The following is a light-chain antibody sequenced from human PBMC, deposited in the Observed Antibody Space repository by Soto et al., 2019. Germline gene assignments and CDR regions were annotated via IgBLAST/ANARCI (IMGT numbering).Light chain of an antibody. Sequence: DIQMTQSPSSLSASVGDRVTITCRASQDIDIYLHSYQQKPGTSPKLLIYAASHLPGGVPSRFSGSGSGTDFTLSISSLQLEDFATYYWQRSYSSPPTFGQGTKLYVK. CDR2: AAS. CDR1: QDIDIY. CDR3: QRSYSSPPT. J-gene: IGKJ1*01. V-gene: IGKV1-39*01.